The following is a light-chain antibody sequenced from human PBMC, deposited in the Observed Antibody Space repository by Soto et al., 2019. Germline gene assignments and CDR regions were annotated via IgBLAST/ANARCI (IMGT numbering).Light chain of an antibody. Sequence: EIVVTQSPATLSVSPGERATLSCRASQSVSSNLAGYQQKPGQAPRLLIYGASTRATGIPARLSSSRSGTEFTLIISSLQSEDFAVYYCHQYNNWPPYTFGQGTKLDIK. CDR3: HQYNNWPPYT. CDR1: QSVSSN. V-gene: IGKV3-15*01. J-gene: IGKJ2*01. CDR2: GAS.